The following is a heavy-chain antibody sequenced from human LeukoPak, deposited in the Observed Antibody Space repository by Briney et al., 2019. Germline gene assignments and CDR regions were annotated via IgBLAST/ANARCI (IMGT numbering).Heavy chain of an antibody. CDR2: ISGSGGST. CDR1: GFTFSSYA. J-gene: IGHJ5*02. D-gene: IGHD3-3*01. CDR3: AKDLLRAYDFWSGYSS. V-gene: IGHV3-23*01. Sequence: GGSLRLSCAASGFTFSSYAMSWVRQAPGKGLEWVSAISGSGGSTYYADFVKGRFTISRDNSKNTLYLQMNSLRAEDTAVYYCAKDLLRAYDFWSGYSSWGQGTLVTVSS.